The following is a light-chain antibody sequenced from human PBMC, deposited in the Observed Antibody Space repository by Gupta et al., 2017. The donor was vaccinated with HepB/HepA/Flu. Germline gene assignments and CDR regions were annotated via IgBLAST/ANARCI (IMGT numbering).Light chain of an antibody. V-gene: IGLV1-44*01. J-gene: IGLJ2*01. CDR3: GKSDAGIRRPV. CDR2: HND. CDR1: SSNIGSTT. Sequence: QSVLTQSPSASGTPGQTVTISCSGSSSNIGSTTVNWYQQLPGTDPKSLIIHNDQRPSGVTDRFSCYKSGSYASPEISGRQSEEEADDYCGKSDAGIRRPVFGGGTTMTVL.